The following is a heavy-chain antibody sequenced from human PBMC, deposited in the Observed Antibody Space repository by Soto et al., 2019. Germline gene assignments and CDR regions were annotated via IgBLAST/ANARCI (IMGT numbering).Heavy chain of an antibody. D-gene: IGHD6-13*01. V-gene: IGHV3-23*01. CDR3: AKDQLPFLPPGPATGFDP. CDR2: ISGSGGST. J-gene: IGHJ5*02. CDR1: GVTLSDYY. Sequence: PGGSLRLSCVASGVTLSDYYLGWMRQAPGKGLEWVSAISGSGGSTYYADSVKGRFTISRDNSKNTLYLQMNSLRAEDTAVYYCAKDQLPFLPPGPATGFDPWGQGTLVTVSS.